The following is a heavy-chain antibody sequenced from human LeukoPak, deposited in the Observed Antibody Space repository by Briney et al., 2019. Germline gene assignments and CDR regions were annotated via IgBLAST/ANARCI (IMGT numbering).Heavy chain of an antibody. CDR2: VSPYNGST. V-gene: IGHV1-18*01. CDR1: GYTFTDYD. D-gene: IGHD3-10*01. Sequence: HWASVKVSCKTSGYTFTDYDITWVRQAPGQGLEWMGRVSPYNGSTYYSQRFQDRVTITKDTSTGTAYMDLRNLRTDDTAMYYCARNGRVRRVVKDLFEYWGQGTLVAVSS. CDR3: ARNGRVRRVVKDLFEY. J-gene: IGHJ4*02.